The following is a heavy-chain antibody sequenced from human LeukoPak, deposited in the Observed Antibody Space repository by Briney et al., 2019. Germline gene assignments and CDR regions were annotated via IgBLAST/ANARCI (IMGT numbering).Heavy chain of an antibody. Sequence: GGSLRLSCAASGFIVSSNHMSWVRQAPGKGLEWVSVIYSGGGTYYADSVKGRFTISRDKSKNTLYLQMNSLRAEDTAVYYCAKGSVGDTIFGVVNLDYWGQGTLVTVAS. J-gene: IGHJ4*02. CDR2: IYSGGGT. CDR1: GFIVSSNH. CDR3: AKGSVGDTIFGVVNLDY. V-gene: IGHV3-53*01. D-gene: IGHD3-3*01.